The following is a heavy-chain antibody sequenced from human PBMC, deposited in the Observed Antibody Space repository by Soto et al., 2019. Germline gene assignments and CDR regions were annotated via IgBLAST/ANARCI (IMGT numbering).Heavy chain of an antibody. CDR1: GDSISTTGYY. V-gene: IGHV4-39*01. Sequence: SETLSLTCTVSGDSISTTGYYWGWIRQPPGKGLECIGTIYHSGSSYYNPSLKSRVTISVDTSKNQFSLKLNSVTAADTAMYYCARHRGYSYGDIVYWGQGTLVT. D-gene: IGHD5-18*01. CDR2: IYHSGSS. J-gene: IGHJ4*01. CDR3: ARHRGYSYGDIVY.